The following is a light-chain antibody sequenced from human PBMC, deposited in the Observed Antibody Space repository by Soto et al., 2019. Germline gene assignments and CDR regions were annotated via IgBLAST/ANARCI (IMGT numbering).Light chain of an antibody. Sequence: EIVMAQSPATLSVSPGERVTLSCRASHTVSSNLAWFQHKPGQAPRLLLYEASTRATGVPARFSGSGSRTDFTLTISGLQSEDAAIYYCQQYQTWPRTFGQGTKVDI. J-gene: IGKJ1*01. V-gene: IGKV3-15*01. CDR1: HTVSSN. CDR3: QQYQTWPRT. CDR2: EAS.